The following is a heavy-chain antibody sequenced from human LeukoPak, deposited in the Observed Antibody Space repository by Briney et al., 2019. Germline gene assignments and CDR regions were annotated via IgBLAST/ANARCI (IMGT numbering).Heavy chain of an antibody. V-gene: IGHV3-7*05. CDR3: ALNRLGRHNWFDP. CDR2: IKQDGSEK. J-gene: IGHJ5*02. D-gene: IGHD1/OR15-1a*01. Sequence: PGGSLRLSCAASGFTFSSYWMSWVRQAPGKGLEWVANIKQDGSEKYYVDSVKGRFTISRDNAKNSLYLQMNSLRAEDTAVYYCALNRLGRHNWFDPWGQGTLVTVSS. CDR1: GFTFSSYW.